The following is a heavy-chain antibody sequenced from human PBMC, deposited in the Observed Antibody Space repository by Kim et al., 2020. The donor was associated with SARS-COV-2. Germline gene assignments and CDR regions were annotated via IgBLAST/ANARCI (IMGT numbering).Heavy chain of an antibody. CDR3: ARQGGGSYQYFDY. J-gene: IGHJ4*02. Sequence: SPSLQGQVTISADKSISTAYLQWSSLKASDTAMYYCARQGGGSYQYFDYWGQGTLVTVSS. D-gene: IGHD1-26*01. V-gene: IGHV5-51*01.